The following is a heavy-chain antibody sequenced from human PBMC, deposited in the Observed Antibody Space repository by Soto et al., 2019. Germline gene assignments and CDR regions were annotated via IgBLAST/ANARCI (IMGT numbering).Heavy chain of an antibody. V-gene: IGHV3-15*01. CDR1: GFTFSNAW. D-gene: IGHD6-19*01. CDR2: IKSKTDGETT. J-gene: IGHJ6*02. CDR3: TTDRQWLVDYYYYGMDV. Sequence: LRLSCAASGFTFSNAWMSWVRQAPGKGLEWVGRIKSKTDGETTDYAAPVKGRFTISRDDSKNTLYLQMNSLKTEDTAVYYCTTDRQWLVDYYYYGMDVWGQGTTVTVSS.